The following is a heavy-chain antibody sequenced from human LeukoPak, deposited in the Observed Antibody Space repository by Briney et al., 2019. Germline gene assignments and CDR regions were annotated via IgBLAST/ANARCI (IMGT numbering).Heavy chain of an antibody. Sequence: QPGGSLRLSCAASGFTFSSYGMHWVRQAPGKGLEWVAVISYDGSNKYYADSVKGRFTISRDNSKNTLYLQMNSLRAEDTAVYYCAKAGRIVGAQEYYYGMDVWGQGTTVTVSS. CDR2: ISYDGSNK. V-gene: IGHV3-30*18. CDR3: AKAGRIVGAQEYYYGMDV. D-gene: IGHD1-26*01. J-gene: IGHJ6*02. CDR1: GFTFSSYG.